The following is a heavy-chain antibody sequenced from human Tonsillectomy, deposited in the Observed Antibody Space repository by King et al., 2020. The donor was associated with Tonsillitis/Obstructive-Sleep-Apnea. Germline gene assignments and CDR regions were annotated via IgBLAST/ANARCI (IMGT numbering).Heavy chain of an antibody. CDR1: GFTFSSYD. Sequence: VQLVESGGGLVQPGGSLRLSCAASGFTFSSYDMHWVRQATGKGLEWVSAIGTAGDSYYPGSVKGRFTISRENAKNSLHLQMNSLRAGDTAVYYCARAGSGYEFDYWGQGTLVTVSS. V-gene: IGHV3-13*01. CDR3: ARAGSGYEFDY. J-gene: IGHJ4*02. CDR2: IGTAGDS. D-gene: IGHD5-12*01.